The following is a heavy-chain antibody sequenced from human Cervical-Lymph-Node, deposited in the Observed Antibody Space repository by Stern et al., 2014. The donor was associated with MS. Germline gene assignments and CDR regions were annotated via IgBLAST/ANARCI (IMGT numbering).Heavy chain of an antibody. CDR3: ARIIAAAGTRWFDP. CDR1: GYPFPSHG. D-gene: IGHD6-13*01. V-gene: IGHV1-18*01. J-gene: IGHJ5*02. CDR2: ISAYNGNT. Sequence: VQLVQSGAEVKKPGASVKGSWKASGYPFPSHGIRWVRQAPGQGLEGMGWISAYNGNTNYAQKLQGRVTMTTDTSTSTAYMELRSLRSDDTAVYYCARIIAAAGTRWFDPWGQGTLVTVSS.